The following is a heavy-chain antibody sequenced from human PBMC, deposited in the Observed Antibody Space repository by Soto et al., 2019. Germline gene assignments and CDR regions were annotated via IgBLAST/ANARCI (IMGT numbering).Heavy chain of an antibody. CDR2: ISSSGSTI. Sequence: GGSLRLSCAASGFTFIDYYMSWILQAPWKGLEWVSYISSSGSTIYYADSVKGRFTISRDNAKSSLYLQMNSLRAEDTAVYYCARDRLDYCTNGVCYSYWGQVTLVTVSS. CDR3: ARDRLDYCTNGVCYSY. D-gene: IGHD2-8*01. CDR1: GFTFIDYY. J-gene: IGHJ4*02. V-gene: IGHV3-11*01.